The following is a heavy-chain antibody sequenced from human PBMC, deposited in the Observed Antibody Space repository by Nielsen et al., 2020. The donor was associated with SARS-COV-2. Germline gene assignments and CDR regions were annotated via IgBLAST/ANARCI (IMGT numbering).Heavy chain of an antibody. Sequence: VRQAPGKGLEYVSAISSNGGSTYYADSVKGRFTISRDNAKNSLYLQMNSLRDEDTAVYYCARGWEYYYDSSGYYDPYYFDYWGQGTLVTVSS. CDR3: ARGWEYYYDSSGYYDPYYFDY. D-gene: IGHD3-22*01. CDR2: ISSNGGST. J-gene: IGHJ4*02. V-gene: IGHV3-64*04.